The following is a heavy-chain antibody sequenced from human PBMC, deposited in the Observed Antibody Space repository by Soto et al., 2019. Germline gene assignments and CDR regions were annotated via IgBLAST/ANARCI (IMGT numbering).Heavy chain of an antibody. CDR3: ARHMWLLWFGELQNWFDP. V-gene: IGHV4-39*01. CDR2: IYYSGST. CDR1: GGSISSSSYY. Sequence: QLQLQESGPGLVKPSETLSLTCTVSGGSISSSSYYWGWIRQPPGKGLEWIGSIYYSGSTYYNPSLKSRVTISVDTSKNQFSLKLSSVTAADTAVYYCARHMWLLWFGELQNWFDPWGQGTLVTVSS. J-gene: IGHJ5*02. D-gene: IGHD3-10*01.